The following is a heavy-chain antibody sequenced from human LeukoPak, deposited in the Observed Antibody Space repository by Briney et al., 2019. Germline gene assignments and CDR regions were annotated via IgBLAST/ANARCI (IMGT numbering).Heavy chain of an antibody. Sequence: GGSLRLSCGASGLTFNTYWIHWVRQAPGKGLVWVSQIKFDGSLASYADSVKGRFTISRDNTKNTLYLQMNSLGTEDTAVYYCVTGHYDSRMYFDLWGRRTLVILSS. D-gene: IGHD3-22*01. CDR2: IKFDGSLA. V-gene: IGHV3-74*01. CDR3: VTGHYDSRMYFDL. CDR1: GLTFNTYW. J-gene: IGHJ2*01.